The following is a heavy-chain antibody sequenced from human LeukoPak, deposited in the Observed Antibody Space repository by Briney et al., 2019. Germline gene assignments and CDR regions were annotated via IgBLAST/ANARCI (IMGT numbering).Heavy chain of an antibody. J-gene: IGHJ6*03. CDR1: GYSFTSYW. D-gene: IGHD2-8*01. V-gene: IGHV5-51*01. CDR3: ARLAFCTNAVCFSNYYYAMDV. Sequence: GESLKISCKGSGYSFTSYWIGWVRQMPGKGLEWMGIIYPDDSHTKYSPSFQGQVTTSADKSISTAYLQWSSLKASDTAMYYCARLAFCTNAVCFSNYYYAMDVWGRGTTVTVSS. CDR2: IYPDDSHT.